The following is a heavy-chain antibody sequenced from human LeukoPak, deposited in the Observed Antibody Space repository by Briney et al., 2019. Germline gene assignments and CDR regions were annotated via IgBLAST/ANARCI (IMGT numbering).Heavy chain of an antibody. V-gene: IGHV1-69*01. CDR3: AKGHGSGWYAEQYYFYSMDL. D-gene: IGHD6-19*01. J-gene: IGHJ6*04. Sequence: SVKVSCKASGDIFRTFAITWVRQAPGQGLELMGGIVPIFGATKYAQKFQGRLTISADESTSTAYMELSSLRSEDTAVYFCAKGHGSGWYAEQYYFYSMDLWGKGTTITVSS. CDR2: IVPIFGAT. CDR1: GDIFRTFA.